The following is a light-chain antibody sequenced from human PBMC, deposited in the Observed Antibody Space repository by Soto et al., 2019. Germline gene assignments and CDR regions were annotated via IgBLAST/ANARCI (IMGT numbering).Light chain of an antibody. Sequence: EIVLTQSPGTLSLSPGERATLSCRASQSVTSSFLAWYHQKPGQAPSLLIYGASSRATGIPDRFSGSGSGTDFTLTISRLGAEDFAVYYCQQYGTSPPWTFGQGTKVEIK. CDR2: GAS. J-gene: IGKJ1*01. V-gene: IGKV3-20*01. CDR3: QQYGTSPPWT. CDR1: QSVTSSF.